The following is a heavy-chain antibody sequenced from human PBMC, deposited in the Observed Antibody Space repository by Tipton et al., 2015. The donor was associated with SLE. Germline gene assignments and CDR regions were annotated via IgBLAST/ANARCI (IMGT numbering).Heavy chain of an antibody. Sequence: LRLSCTVSGGSISSYYWSWIRQPPGKGLEWIGYIYYSGSTNYNPSLKSRVTISVDTSKNQFSLKLSSVTAADTAVYYCARDLDSGLENAFDIWGQGTVVTVSS. D-gene: IGHD6-19*01. J-gene: IGHJ3*02. V-gene: IGHV4-59*01. CDR2: IYYSGST. CDR1: GGSISSYY. CDR3: ARDLDSGLENAFDI.